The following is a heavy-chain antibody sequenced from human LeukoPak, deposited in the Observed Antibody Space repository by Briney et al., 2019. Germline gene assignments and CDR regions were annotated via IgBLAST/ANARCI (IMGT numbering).Heavy chain of an antibody. J-gene: IGHJ6*03. V-gene: IGHV3-74*01. Sequence: PGGSLRLSCASSGFIFSSYWMHWVRQAPGKGLVWVSRINSDGSSTTYADSVKGRFTISRDNAKNTLYLQMNSLRAEDTAVYYCARGLGRSGYPGDYYDYMDVWGKGTTVTVSS. CDR3: ARGLGRSGYPGDYYDYMDV. D-gene: IGHD3-3*01. CDR1: GFIFSSYW. CDR2: INSDGSST.